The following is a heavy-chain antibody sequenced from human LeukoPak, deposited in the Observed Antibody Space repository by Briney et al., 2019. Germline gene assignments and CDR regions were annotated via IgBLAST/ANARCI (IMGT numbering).Heavy chain of an antibody. CDR2: INSGGSST. J-gene: IGHJ4*02. CDR1: GFTFSSYW. D-gene: IGHD3-10*01. CDR3: ARVGSGNYYAY. Sequence: GGSLRLSCAASGFTFSSYWMHWVRQAPGKGLVWVSRINSGGSSTDYADSVKGRFTISRDNAKNTLYLQMNGLRAEDTAVYYCARVGSGNYYAYWGQGTLVTVSS. V-gene: IGHV3-74*01.